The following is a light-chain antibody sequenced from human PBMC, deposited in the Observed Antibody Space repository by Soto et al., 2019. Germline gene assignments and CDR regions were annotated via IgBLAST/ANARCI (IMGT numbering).Light chain of an antibody. CDR1: SSDVGGYNY. Sequence: QSALTQPASVSGSPGQSITISCTGTSSDVGGYNYVSWYQQHPGKAPKVMIYEVSNRPAGVSNRFSGSKSGNTASLTISGLQAEDEADYYCSSYTSSSTLYAFGPGTKLTVL. V-gene: IGLV2-14*01. J-gene: IGLJ1*01. CDR3: SSYTSSSTLYA. CDR2: EVS.